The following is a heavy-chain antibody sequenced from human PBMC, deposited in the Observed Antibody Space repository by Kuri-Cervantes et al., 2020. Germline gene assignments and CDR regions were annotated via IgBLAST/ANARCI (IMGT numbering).Heavy chain of an antibody. CDR3: VRWYAPGGSHSVYNHMDV. Sequence: GGSLRLSCAASGFRFDDYGMSWVRQAPGKGLEWVSGINWSGSTTSYVDSVKGRFTISRDNAQNSLFLQMSSLRAEDTALYYCVRWYAPGGSHSVYNHMDVWGKGTTVTVSS. CDR1: GFRFDDYG. V-gene: IGHV3-20*04. CDR2: INWSGSTT. J-gene: IGHJ6*03. D-gene: IGHD3-10*01.